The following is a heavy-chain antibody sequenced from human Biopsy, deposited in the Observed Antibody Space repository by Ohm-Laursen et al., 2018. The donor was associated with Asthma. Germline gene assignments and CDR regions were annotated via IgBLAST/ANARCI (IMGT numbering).Heavy chain of an antibody. J-gene: IGHJ4*02. V-gene: IGHV1-69*13. Sequence: SVKVSCKSLGGTFNTYVIGWVRQAPGQGLEWMGGINSVFGTTSYPQKFQDRVTITADDSTSTVYMELSSLRSDDTAVYYCARKAGSCISRTCYSLDFWGQGTLVTVSS. D-gene: IGHD2-2*01. CDR2: INSVFGTT. CDR3: ARKAGSCISRTCYSLDF. CDR1: GGTFNTYV.